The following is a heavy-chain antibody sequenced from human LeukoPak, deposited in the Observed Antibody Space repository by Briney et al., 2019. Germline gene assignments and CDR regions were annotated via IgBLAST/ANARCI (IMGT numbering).Heavy chain of an antibody. J-gene: IGHJ5*02. CDR3: TTGNP. Sequence: AGGSLRLSCLTSGFTFANASMSWVRQAPGRGLQWVGLIKSKTGGGTTFYAAPVKDRFRISRDDGRNTLYLQMNSLTVGDTGVYYCTTGNPWGQGTLVTVSS. CDR1: GFTFANAS. CDR2: IKSKTGGGTT. V-gene: IGHV3-15*01.